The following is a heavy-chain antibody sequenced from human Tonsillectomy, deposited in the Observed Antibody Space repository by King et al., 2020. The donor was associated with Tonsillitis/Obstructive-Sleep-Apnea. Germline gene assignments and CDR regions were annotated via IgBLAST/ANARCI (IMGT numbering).Heavy chain of an antibody. J-gene: IGHJ6*03. CDR3: ARVLDYYYYMDV. Sequence: VQLPQWGAGLLKPSETLSLTCAVYGGSFSGYYWSWIRQPPGKGLEWIGEINHSGSTNYNPSLKSRVTISVDTSKNQFSLKLSSVTAADTAVYYCARVLDYYYYMDVWGKGTTVTVSS. V-gene: IGHV4-34*01. CDR1: GGSFSGYY. CDR2: INHSGST.